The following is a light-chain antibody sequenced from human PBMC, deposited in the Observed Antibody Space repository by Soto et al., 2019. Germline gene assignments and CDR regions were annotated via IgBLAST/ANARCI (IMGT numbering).Light chain of an antibody. CDR1: QSISTW. J-gene: IGKJ2*01. CDR3: QQYSIYWNT. CDR2: DAS. V-gene: IGKV1-5*01. Sequence: DIQMTQSPSTLSASVGDGVTITCRASQSISTWLAWYQQKPGKAPKLLIYDASTLESGVPSRFSGSGSGTEFTLTISSLQPDDFATYYCQQYSIYWNTFGWGTKLEIK.